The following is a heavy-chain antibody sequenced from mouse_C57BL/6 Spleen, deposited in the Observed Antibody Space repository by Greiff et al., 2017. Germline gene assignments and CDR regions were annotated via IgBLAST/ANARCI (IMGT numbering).Heavy chain of an antibody. CDR1: GYTFTSYW. CDR2: IDPSDSYT. J-gene: IGHJ4*01. CDR3: ARRWTAQAPYAMDY. Sequence: QVQLQQPGAELVMPGASVKLSCKASGYTFTSYWMHWVKQRPGQGLEWIGEIDPSDSYTNYNQKFKGKSTLTVDKSSSTAYMQLSSLTSEDSAVFYCARRWTAQAPYAMDYWGQGTSVTVSS. V-gene: IGHV1-69*01. D-gene: IGHD3-2*02.